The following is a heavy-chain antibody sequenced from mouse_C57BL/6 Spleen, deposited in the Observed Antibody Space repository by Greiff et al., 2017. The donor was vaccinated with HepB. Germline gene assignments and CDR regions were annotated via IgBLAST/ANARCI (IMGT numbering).Heavy chain of an antibody. Sequence: VQLQQSGPELVKPGASVKISCKASGYAFSSSWMNWVKQRPGKGLEWIGRIYPGDGDTNYNGKFKGKATLTADKSSSTAYMQLSSLTSEDSAVYFCARSDYDLFAYWGQGTLVTVSA. CDR1: GYAFSSSW. V-gene: IGHV1-82*01. D-gene: IGHD2-4*01. CDR3: ARSDYDLFAY. CDR2: IYPGDGDT. J-gene: IGHJ3*01.